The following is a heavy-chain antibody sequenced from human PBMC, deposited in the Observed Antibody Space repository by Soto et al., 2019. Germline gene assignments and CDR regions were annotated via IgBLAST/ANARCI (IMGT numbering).Heavy chain of an antibody. J-gene: IGHJ6*02. Sequence: QVQLQESGPGLVMPSGTLSLTCAVSGDSIIGTGWWSWVRQSPGKGLDWIGEVYHSGATNYNTSLKSRVTISVDTSRNQFSLNLGSVTAADTAVYYCVRNGYYSLDVWGQGTTVTVSS. CDR1: GDSIIGTGW. V-gene: IGHV4-4*02. CDR3: VRNGYYSLDV. D-gene: IGHD3-22*01. CDR2: VYHSGAT.